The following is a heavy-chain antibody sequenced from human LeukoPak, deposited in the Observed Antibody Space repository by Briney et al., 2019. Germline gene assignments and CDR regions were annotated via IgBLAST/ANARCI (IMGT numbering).Heavy chain of an antibody. CDR3: AGTYYDFWSGYLYYMDV. CDR1: GGTFSSYA. V-gene: IGHV1-69*05. Sequence: ASVKVSCKASGGTFSSYAISWVRQAPGQGLEWMGGIIPIFGTANYAQKFQGRVTITTGESTSTAYMELSSLRSEDTAVYYCAGTYYDFWSGYLYYMDVWGKGTTVTVSS. D-gene: IGHD3-3*01. CDR2: IIPIFGTA. J-gene: IGHJ6*03.